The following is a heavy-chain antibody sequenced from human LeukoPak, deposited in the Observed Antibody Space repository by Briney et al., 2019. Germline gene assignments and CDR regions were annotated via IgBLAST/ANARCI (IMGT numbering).Heavy chain of an antibody. D-gene: IGHD3-3*01. CDR1: GFTFSSYS. V-gene: IGHV3-21*01. CDR2: ISSSSSYI. Sequence: GGSLRLSCAASGFTFSSYSMNWVRQAPGKGLEWVSSISSSSSYIYYADSVKGRFTISRDNAKNSLYLQMNSLRAEDTAVYYCARGTGVWGPMDYDFWSVGSQADYWGQGTLVTVSS. CDR3: ARGTGVWGPMDYDFWSVGSQADY. J-gene: IGHJ4*02.